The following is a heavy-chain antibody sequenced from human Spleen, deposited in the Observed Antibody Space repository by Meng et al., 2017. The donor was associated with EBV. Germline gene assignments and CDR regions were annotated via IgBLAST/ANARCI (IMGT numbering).Heavy chain of an antibody. Sequence: QEQLVQSGSELKKPGXSVKISCKASGYIFTGYAMNWVRQTPGQGLEWMGWIDTDTGKPTYAQGFTGRFVFSLDTAADTAYLQISSLKADDSAIYYCARDLGYFDTSNHRPWGQGTLVTVAS. V-gene: IGHV7-4-1*01. CDR1: GYIFTGYA. CDR3: ARDLGYFDTSNHRP. J-gene: IGHJ5*02. D-gene: IGHD3-22*01. CDR2: IDTDTGKP.